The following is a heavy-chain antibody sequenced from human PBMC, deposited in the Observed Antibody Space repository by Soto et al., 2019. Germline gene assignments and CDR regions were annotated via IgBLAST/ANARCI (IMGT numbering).Heavy chain of an antibody. CDR2: INPSGGYT. Sequence: ASVKVSCKASGYTFTSYDINWVRQAPGQGLEWLGIINPSGGYTTYAQRFLGRVTMTSDTSTSTVHMELGSLTSEDTAVYYCAREGGVRDLGEEANWFDPWGQGTLVTVSS. D-gene: IGHD3-16*01. J-gene: IGHJ5*02. CDR3: AREGGVRDLGEEANWFDP. CDR1: GYTFTSYD. V-gene: IGHV1-46*01.